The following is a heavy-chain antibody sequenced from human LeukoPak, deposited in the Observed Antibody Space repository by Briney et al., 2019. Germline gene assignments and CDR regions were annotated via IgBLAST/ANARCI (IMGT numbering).Heavy chain of an antibody. J-gene: IGHJ3*02. CDR1: GFTFCDYA. CDR2: IRSKAYGGTT. CDR3: TRVSSRVTMIVVVITHGEAFDI. D-gene: IGHD3-22*01. Sequence: GGSLRLSCTASGFTFCDYAMSWFRQAPGKGLGWVGFIRSKAYGGTTEYAASVKGRFTISRDDSKSIAYLQMNSLKTEDTAVYYCTRVSSRVTMIVVVITHGEAFDIWGQGTMVTVSS. V-gene: IGHV3-49*03.